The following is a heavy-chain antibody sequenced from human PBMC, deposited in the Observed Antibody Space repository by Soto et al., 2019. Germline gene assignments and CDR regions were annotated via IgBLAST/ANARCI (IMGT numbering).Heavy chain of an antibody. Sequence: QVQLVQSGAEVKKPGASVTVSCKASGYTFTSYYMPWVRQAPGQGLEWMGIINPSGGSTSYAQKCQGRVTMTRDTSTSTVYMELSSLRSEDTAVYYCAREAGAFDYWGQGTLVTVSS. CDR2: INPSGGST. CDR1: GYTFTSYY. CDR3: AREAGAFDY. D-gene: IGHD6-19*01. J-gene: IGHJ4*02. V-gene: IGHV1-46*01.